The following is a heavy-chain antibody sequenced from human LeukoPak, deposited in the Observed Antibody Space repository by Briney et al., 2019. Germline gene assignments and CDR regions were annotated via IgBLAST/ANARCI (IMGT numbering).Heavy chain of an antibody. CDR1: GGSISSYY. Sequence: SETLSLTCTVSGGSISSYYWSWIRQPAGKGLEWIGRIYTSGSTNYNPSLKSRVTMSVDTSKNQFSLKLSSVTAADTAVYYCARALGYCSGGSCSEVDYWGQGTLVTVSS. CDR2: IYTSGST. D-gene: IGHD2-15*01. J-gene: IGHJ4*02. CDR3: ARALGYCSGGSCSEVDY. V-gene: IGHV4-4*07.